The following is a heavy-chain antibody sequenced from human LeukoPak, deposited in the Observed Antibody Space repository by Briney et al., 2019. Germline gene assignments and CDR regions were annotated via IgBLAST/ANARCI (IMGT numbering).Heavy chain of an antibody. CDR2: MSSSGSTI. D-gene: IGHD2-21*01. V-gene: IGHV3-11*04. CDR1: GFSFSDYY. CDR3: ARVSAMVIPLFDY. Sequence: GGSLRLSCAASGFSFSDYYMNWIRQAPGKGLEWISYMSSSGSTIDYADSVKGRFTISRDNAKNSLYLQMNSLRAEDTAVYYCARVSAMVIPLFDYWGQGALVTVSS. J-gene: IGHJ4*02.